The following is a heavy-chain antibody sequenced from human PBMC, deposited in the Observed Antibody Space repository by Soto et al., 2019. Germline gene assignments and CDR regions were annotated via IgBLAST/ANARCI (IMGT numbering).Heavy chain of an antibody. J-gene: IGHJ6*02. V-gene: IGHV4-59*12. D-gene: IGHD3-16*01. Sequence: SEPMPRTWTVAWGYIRGYCCRWIRQHPGKGLAWLAYIYYSGSTNYHPSIKSRVTISVDTSKNQFSLKLSSVTAADTAVYYCAVCKRTRRYYGMDIWGQGTTVNVSS. CDR3: AVCKRTRRYYGMDI. CDR1: WGYIRGYC. CDR2: IYYSGST.